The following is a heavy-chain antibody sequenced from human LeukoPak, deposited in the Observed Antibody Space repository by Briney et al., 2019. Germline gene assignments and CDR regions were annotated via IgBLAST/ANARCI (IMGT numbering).Heavy chain of an antibody. CDR3: ARHSNYDFWSGYYTGMGGFVY. Sequence: PSETLSLTCTVSGGSISSYYWSWIRQPPGKGLEWIGEINHSGSTNYNPSLKSRVTISVDTSKNQFSLKLSSVTAADTAVYYCARHSNYDFWSGYYTGMGGFVYWGQGTLVTVSS. J-gene: IGHJ4*02. V-gene: IGHV4-34*01. CDR2: INHSGST. D-gene: IGHD3-3*01. CDR1: GGSISSYY.